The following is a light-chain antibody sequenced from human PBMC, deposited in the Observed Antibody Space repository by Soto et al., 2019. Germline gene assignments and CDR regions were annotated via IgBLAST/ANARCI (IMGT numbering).Light chain of an antibody. V-gene: IGLV2-14*01. Sequence: QSVLTQPASVSGSPGQSVTISCTGPRSDIGDSNFISWYQHSPVKAPRLLMYEVNNRPSGVSKRFSGSKAGNTASLTXSGLLDDDEADYFCASFRSGTILVFGSGTKVTVL. CDR2: EVN. J-gene: IGLJ1*01. CDR3: ASFRSGTILV. CDR1: RSDIGDSNF.